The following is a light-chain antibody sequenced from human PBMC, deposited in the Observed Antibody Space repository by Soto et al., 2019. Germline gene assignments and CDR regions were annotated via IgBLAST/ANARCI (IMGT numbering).Light chain of an antibody. CDR3: PQTYTPPRT. CDR1: PRISSY. CDR2: DAS. Sequence: DILMTQSPSSLSASVGDRVTITCRASPRISSYVNWYQQKPGRAPSLLIWDASTLQSGVPSRFSGSGSGKEFKLTISSLQPEDFATYYCPQTYTPPRTFGQGTKVEI. V-gene: IGKV1-39*01. J-gene: IGKJ1*01.